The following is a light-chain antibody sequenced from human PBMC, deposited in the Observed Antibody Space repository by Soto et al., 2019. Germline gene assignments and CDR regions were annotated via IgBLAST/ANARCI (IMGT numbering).Light chain of an antibody. Sequence: QSVLTQPPSASGSPGQSVAISCTGTSSDVGGYNYVSWYQQHPGKAPKLMIYEVNKRPSGVPDRFSGSKSGNTASLTVSGLQAQDEADYYCSSYTSSSTQVFGTGTRSPP. J-gene: IGLJ1*01. CDR2: EVN. V-gene: IGLV2-8*01. CDR3: SSYTSSSTQV. CDR1: SSDVGGYNY.